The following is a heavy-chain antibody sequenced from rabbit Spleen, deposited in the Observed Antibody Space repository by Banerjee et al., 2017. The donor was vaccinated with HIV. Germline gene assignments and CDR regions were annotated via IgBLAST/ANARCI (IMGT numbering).Heavy chain of an antibody. D-gene: IGHD6-1*01. J-gene: IGHJ4*01. CDR3: VREAGYGGYGDANL. Sequence: QLVESGGGLVQPGGSLKLSCKASGFDFSTYSMSWWRQAPGKGLEWIGYMVPIFGVTYYATWVNGRYAISSHNAPNTLYLHLNSLTAADAATYFCVREAGYGGYGDANLWGQGTLVTVS. CDR2: MVPIFGVT. V-gene: IGHV1S7*01. CDR1: GFDFSTYS.